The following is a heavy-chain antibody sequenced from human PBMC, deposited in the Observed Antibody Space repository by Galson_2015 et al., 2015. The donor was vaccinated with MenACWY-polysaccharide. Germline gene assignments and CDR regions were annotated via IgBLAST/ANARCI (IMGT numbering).Heavy chain of an antibody. Sequence: GTNYAQKFQGRVTMTRDTSISTAYMELSRLRSDDTAVYYCARERGYYYDSSGYYQDAFDIWGQGTMVTVSS. D-gene: IGHD3-22*01. CDR3: ARERGYYYDSSGYYQDAFDI. J-gene: IGHJ3*02. CDR2: GT. V-gene: IGHV1-2*02.